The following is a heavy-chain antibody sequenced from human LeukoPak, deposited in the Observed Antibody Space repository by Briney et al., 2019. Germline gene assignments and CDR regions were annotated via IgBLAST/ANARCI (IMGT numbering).Heavy chain of an antibody. CDR2: IYPGDSDT. V-gene: IGHV5-51*01. J-gene: IGHJ4*02. D-gene: IGHD3-22*01. CDR3: AXXXXXXDSSGYGDY. Sequence: GESLKISCKGSGYSFTSYWIGWVRQMPGKGLEWMGIIYPGDSDTRYSPSFQGQVTISADKSISTAYLQWSSLTASDTAMYYCAXXXXXXDSSGYGDYWGQGTLVTVSS. CDR1: GYSFTSYW.